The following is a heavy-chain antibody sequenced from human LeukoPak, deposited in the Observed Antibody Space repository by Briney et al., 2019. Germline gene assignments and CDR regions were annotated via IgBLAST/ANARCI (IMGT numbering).Heavy chain of an antibody. D-gene: IGHD3-9*01. Sequence: KPSETLSLTCTVSGGSISSYYWSWIRQPPGKGLEWIGYIYYSGNTNYNPSLRSRVTISVDTSKNQFSLKLSSVTAADTAVYYCARDQRRYFDWLSPDAFDIWGQGTMVTVSS. CDR3: ARDQRRYFDWLSPDAFDI. V-gene: IGHV4-59*01. J-gene: IGHJ3*02. CDR2: IYYSGNT. CDR1: GGSISSYY.